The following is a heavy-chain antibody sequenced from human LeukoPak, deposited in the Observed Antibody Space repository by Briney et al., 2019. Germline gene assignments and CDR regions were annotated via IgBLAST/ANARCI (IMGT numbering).Heavy chain of an antibody. CDR3: VRTRLSDHIVPAAERADDACDM. CDR2: IRYSGST. V-gene: IGHV4-39*07. J-gene: IGHJ3*02. CDR1: GGSISSSRYY. D-gene: IGHD2-2*01. Sequence: SETLSLTCTVSGGSISSSRYYWGWIRQPPGKGLEWIGSIRYSGSTYYNPSLKSRVTVSVDTSENQFSLKLSSVAAADTAVYFCVRTRLSDHIVPAAERADDACDMWGQGTMVTVSS.